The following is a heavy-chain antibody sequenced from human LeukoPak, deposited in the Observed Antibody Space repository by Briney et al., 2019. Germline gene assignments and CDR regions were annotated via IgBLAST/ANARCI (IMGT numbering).Heavy chain of an antibody. D-gene: IGHD3-10*01. CDR2: IYTSGST. V-gene: IGHV4-4*07. Sequence: PSETLSLTCTVSGGSISSYYWSWIRQPAGKGLEWIGRIYTSGSTNYNPSLKSRVTMSVDTSKNQFSLKLSSVTAADTAMYYCARRVRGLIARYYMDVWDKGTTVTISS. CDR1: GGSISSYY. J-gene: IGHJ6*03. CDR3: ARRVRGLIARYYMDV.